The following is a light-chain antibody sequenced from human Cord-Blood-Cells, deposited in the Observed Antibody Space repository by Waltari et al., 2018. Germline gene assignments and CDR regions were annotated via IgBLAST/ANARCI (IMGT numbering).Light chain of an antibody. V-gene: IGLV2-14*01. CDR1: SSDVGGYNY. Sequence: QSALTQPASVSGSPGQSITISCTGTSSDVGGYNYVSWYQQHPGKAPKLMFYDVSKRTSGVSNRFSGSKSGNTASLTISGLQAEDEADYYCSSYTSSTWVFGGGTKLTVL. J-gene: IGLJ3*02. CDR2: DVS. CDR3: SSYTSSTWV.